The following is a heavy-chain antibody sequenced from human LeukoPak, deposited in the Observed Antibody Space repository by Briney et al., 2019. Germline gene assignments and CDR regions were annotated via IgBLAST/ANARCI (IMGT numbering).Heavy chain of an antibody. Sequence: GGSLRLSCAASEFSFSSYWMTWVRQALGKGLEWVASISYDGSGKYYVDSVKGRFTISRDNAKNSLHLQMNSLRADDTAVYICARQSAYSTLDAFDIWGQGTMVTVSS. J-gene: IGHJ3*02. V-gene: IGHV3-7*01. CDR2: ISYDGSGK. CDR1: EFSFSSYW. D-gene: IGHD5-18*01. CDR3: ARQSAYSTLDAFDI.